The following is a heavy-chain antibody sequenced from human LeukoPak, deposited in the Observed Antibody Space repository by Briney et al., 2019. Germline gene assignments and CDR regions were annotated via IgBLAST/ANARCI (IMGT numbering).Heavy chain of an antibody. D-gene: IGHD3-10*01. Sequence: PGGSLRLSCAASEFTFSSYEMNWVRQAPEKGLEWVSYISGGGSTIYYADSVKGRFTISRDNAKNSLYLQMNSLRAEDTAVYYCARVRRRDYFDYWGQGTLVTVSS. V-gene: IGHV3-48*03. CDR3: ARVRRRDYFDY. J-gene: IGHJ4*02. CDR2: ISGGGSTI. CDR1: EFTFSSYE.